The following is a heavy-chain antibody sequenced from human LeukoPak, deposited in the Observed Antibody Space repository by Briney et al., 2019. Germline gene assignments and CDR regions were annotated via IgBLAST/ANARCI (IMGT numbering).Heavy chain of an antibody. CDR2: IIPIFGTA. J-gene: IGHJ6*03. CDR3: AREGTGYCSSTSCYVVRYYYMDV. V-gene: IGHV1-69*05. D-gene: IGHD2-2*01. Sequence: ASVKVSCKASGGTFSSYAISWVRQAPGQGLEWMGGIIPIFGTANYAQKFQGRVTITTDESTSTAYMELSSLRSEDTAVYYCAREGTGYCSSTSCYVVRYYYMDVWGKGTTVTVSS. CDR1: GGTFSSYA.